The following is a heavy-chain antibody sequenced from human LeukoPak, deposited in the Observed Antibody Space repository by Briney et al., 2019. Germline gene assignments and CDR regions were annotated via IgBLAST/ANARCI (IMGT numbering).Heavy chain of an antibody. D-gene: IGHD5-18*01. Sequence: GGSLRLSCTSSELTSTSQWMHWVRQAPGKGLEWVSRINTDGRSITYADSVKGRFTISRDDAKNTLYLYMNTLRAEDTAVYFCVRGDTFRGFDIWGQGTTVIVSS. J-gene: IGHJ3*02. CDR2: INTDGRSI. CDR1: ELTSTSQW. V-gene: IGHV3-74*03. CDR3: VRGDTFRGFDI.